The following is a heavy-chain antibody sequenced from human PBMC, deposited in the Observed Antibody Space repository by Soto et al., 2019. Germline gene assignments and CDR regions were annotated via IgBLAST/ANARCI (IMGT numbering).Heavy chain of an antibody. CDR2: VYHRGTT. V-gene: IGHV4-59*01. D-gene: IGHD5-18*01. CDR1: GASTSNYH. Sequence: SETLSLTCSVSGASTSNYHYSWIRQSPGKGLEWIGYVYHRGTTYYTPSLTSRVNMSVDTSTNEFYLNLKSVTAADTAVYYCALGGYNYGRPFDFLGQGTLVTVS. J-gene: IGHJ4*02. CDR3: ALGGYNYGRPFDF.